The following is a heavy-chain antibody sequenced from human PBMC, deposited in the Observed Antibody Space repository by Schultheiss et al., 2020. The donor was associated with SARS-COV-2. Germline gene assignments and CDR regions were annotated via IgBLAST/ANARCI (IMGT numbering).Heavy chain of an antibody. Sequence: SETLSLTCTVSGGSISSYYWSWIRQPAGKGLEWIGRIYTSGSTNYNPSLKSRVTISVDTSKNQFSLKLSSVTAADTAVYYCARDRPGSGYSAHYFDYWGQGTLVTVSS. D-gene: IGHD3-3*01. CDR1: GGSISSYY. CDR3: ARDRPGSGYSAHYFDY. CDR2: IYTSGST. V-gene: IGHV4-4*07. J-gene: IGHJ4*02.